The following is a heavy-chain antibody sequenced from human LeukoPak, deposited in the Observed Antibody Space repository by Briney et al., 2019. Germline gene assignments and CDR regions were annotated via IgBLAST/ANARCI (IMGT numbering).Heavy chain of an antibody. Sequence: GASVKVSCKASGYSSTSYGLSWVRQAPGQGLEWMAWISAYNGNTDYAQNLRGRVTMTTDTSTSTAYMELRSLRSDDTAVYYCARDSVDGSGTYYNDSPDYWGQGTLVTVSS. CDR3: ARDSVDGSGTYYNDSPDY. CDR2: ISAYNGNT. J-gene: IGHJ4*02. D-gene: IGHD3-10*01. CDR1: GYSSTSYG. V-gene: IGHV1-18*01.